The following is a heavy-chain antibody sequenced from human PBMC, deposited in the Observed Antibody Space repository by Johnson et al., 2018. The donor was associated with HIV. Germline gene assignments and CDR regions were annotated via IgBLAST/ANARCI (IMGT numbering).Heavy chain of an antibody. Sequence: QEQLVESGGGVVQPGRSLRLSCAASGFTFSSYGMHWVRQAPGQGLEWVAVISYDGSNKYYADSVKGRFTISRDNSKNTLYLQMNSLRAEDTAVYYCARDLPWSSSWESDAFDIWGQGTMVTVSS. J-gene: IGHJ3*02. D-gene: IGHD6-13*01. CDR2: ISYDGSNK. V-gene: IGHV3-30*03. CDR3: ARDLPWSSSWESDAFDI. CDR1: GFTFSSYG.